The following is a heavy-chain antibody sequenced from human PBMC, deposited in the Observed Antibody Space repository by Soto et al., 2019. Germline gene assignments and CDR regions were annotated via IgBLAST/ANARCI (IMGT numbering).Heavy chain of an antibody. J-gene: IGHJ4*02. V-gene: IGHV3-15*01. CDR3: TTGIYYDLLTGYHDVAY. CDR2: IKSETDGGTA. D-gene: IGHD3-9*01. Sequence: GGSVRLSCAASGFNLSHPWMTWVRQAAGKGLEWVGRIKSETDGGTADYAAPVKGRITISRDDSKNTVYLQMNSLKTEDTAVYYCTTGIYYDLLTGYHDVAYWGQGTLVTVSS. CDR1: GFNLSHPW.